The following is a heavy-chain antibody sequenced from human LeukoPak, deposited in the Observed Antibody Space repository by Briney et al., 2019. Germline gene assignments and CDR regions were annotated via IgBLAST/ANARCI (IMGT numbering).Heavy chain of an antibody. V-gene: IGHV3-33*01. Sequence: PGRSLRLSCAASGFTFSSYGMHWVRQAPGKGLEWVAVIWYDGSNKYYADSVKGRFTISRDNSKNTLYLQMNSLRAEDTAVYYCARDGGREEMATHVFDYWRQGTMVSVRS. D-gene: IGHD5-24*01. CDR1: GFTFSSYG. J-gene: IGHJ4*02. CDR2: IWYDGSNK. CDR3: ARDGGREEMATHVFDY.